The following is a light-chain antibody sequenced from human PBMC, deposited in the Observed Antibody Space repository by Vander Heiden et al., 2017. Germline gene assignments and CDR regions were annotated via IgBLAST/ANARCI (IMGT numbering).Light chain of an antibody. Sequence: QSALTQPPAPSGSPGQSVTISCTGTSSDVGSYNSVSWYQQYPGKAPTLLIYDVTKRPSGVPDRFSGSKSGNTASLTVSGLQAEDEADYFCSSYADTAKVVFGGGTKLTVL. J-gene: IGLJ2*01. CDR2: DVT. CDR1: SSDVGSYNS. V-gene: IGLV2-8*01. CDR3: SSYADTAKVV.